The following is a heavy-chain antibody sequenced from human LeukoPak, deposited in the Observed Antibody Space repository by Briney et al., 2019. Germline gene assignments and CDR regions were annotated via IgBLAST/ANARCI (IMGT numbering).Heavy chain of an antibody. Sequence: SETLSLTCTVSGGPISSSYYYWGWIRQPPGKGLEWIGYIYYSGSTYFNPSLKSRITISVDTSKNQFSLKLSSVTAADTAVYYCAREYCSGGSCYSIYYYGMDVWGQGTTVTVSS. D-gene: IGHD2-15*01. V-gene: IGHV4-30-4*08. CDR2: IYYSGST. J-gene: IGHJ6*02. CDR3: AREYCSGGSCYSIYYYGMDV. CDR1: GGPISSSYYY.